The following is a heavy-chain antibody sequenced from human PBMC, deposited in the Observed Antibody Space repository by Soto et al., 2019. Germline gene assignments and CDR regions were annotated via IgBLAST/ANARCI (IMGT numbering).Heavy chain of an antibody. CDR3: ARVTYYGSGRNYYYYRKDV. Sequence: NPSETLSLTCAVSGGSISSSNWWSWVRQPPGKGLEWIGEIYHSGSTNYNPSLKSRVTISVDKSKNQFSLKLSSVTAADTAVYYCARVTYYGSGRNYYYYRKDVWGRGPTSTVSS. CDR1: GGSISSSNW. J-gene: IGHJ6*02. CDR2: IYHSGST. V-gene: IGHV4-4*02. D-gene: IGHD3-10*01.